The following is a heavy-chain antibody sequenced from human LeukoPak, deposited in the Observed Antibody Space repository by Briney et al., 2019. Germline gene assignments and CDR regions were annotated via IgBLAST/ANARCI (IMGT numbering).Heavy chain of an antibody. D-gene: IGHD2-2*01. CDR2: IRIKTYGGTT. CDR1: GFTFSSYA. J-gene: IGHJ3*02. Sequence: GGSLRLSCAASGFTFSSYAMSWFRQAPGKGLEWVGFIRIKTYGGTTEYAASVKGRFTISRDNSKSIADLQINSLKTEDTAVYYCARGGDFGVPAPLGIDAFDIWGQGTMVTVSS. V-gene: IGHV3-49*03. CDR3: ARGGDFGVPAPLGIDAFDI.